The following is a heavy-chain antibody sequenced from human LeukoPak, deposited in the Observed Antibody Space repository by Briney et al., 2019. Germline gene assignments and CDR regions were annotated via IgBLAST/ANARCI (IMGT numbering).Heavy chain of an antibody. CDR2: IYHSGST. Sequence: SETLSLTCTVSGYSISSGYYWGWIRQPPGKGLEWIESIYHSGSTYYNPSLKSRVTISVDTSKNQFSLKPSSVTAADTAVYYCARAFSSSWYSYYYYYMDVWGKGTTVTVSS. CDR1: GYSISSGYY. J-gene: IGHJ6*03. CDR3: ARAFSSSWYSYYYYYMDV. D-gene: IGHD6-13*01. V-gene: IGHV4-38-2*02.